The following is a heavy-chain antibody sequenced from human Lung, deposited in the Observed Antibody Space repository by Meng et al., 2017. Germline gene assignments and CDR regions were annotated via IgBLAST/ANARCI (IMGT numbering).Heavy chain of an antibody. CDR3: TNDRLNH. J-gene: IGHJ1*01. Sequence: VQLVESGGCLFPPGGSLRLSCAASGFTFTDHWMHWVRQGPGKGLVWVSRINRDGTKPTYADSVKGRFTISRDNAKNTLYLQMNNLRAEDTAFYYCTNDRLNHWGQGALVTVSS. CDR2: INRDGTKP. D-gene: IGHD1-1*01. V-gene: IGHV3-74*01. CDR1: GFTFTDHW.